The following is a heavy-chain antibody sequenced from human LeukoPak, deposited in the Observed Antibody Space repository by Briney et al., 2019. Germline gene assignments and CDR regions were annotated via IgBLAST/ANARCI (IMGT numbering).Heavy chain of an antibody. D-gene: IGHD3-3*01. CDR1: GFTFSSYG. J-gene: IGHJ4*02. CDR3: AKDGAPPPYDFWSGYQSPFDY. CDR2: ISYDGSNK. V-gene: IGHV3-30*18. Sequence: GRSLRLSCAASGFTFSSYGMHWVRQAPGKGLEWVAVISYDGSNKYYADSVKGRFTISRDNSKNTLYLQMNSLRAEDTAVYYCAKDGAPPPYDFWSGYQSPFDYWGQGTLVTVSS.